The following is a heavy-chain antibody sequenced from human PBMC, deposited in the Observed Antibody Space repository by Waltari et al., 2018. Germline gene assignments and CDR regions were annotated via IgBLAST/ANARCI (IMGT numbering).Heavy chain of an antibody. Sequence: QVQLQESGPGLVKPSQTLSLTCTVSGGSLSSGSYYWSWIRQPAGKGLEWIGRIYTSGSTNYNPSLKSRVTISVDTSKNQFSLKLSSVTAADTAVYYCAREYAAELYYYYGMDVWGQGTTVTVSS. D-gene: IGHD1-26*01. CDR3: AREYAAELYYYYGMDV. CDR1: GGSLSSGSYY. J-gene: IGHJ6*02. CDR2: IYTSGST. V-gene: IGHV4-61*02.